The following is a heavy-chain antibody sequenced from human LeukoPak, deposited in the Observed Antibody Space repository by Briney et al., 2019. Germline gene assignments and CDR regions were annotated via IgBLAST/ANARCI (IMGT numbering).Heavy chain of an antibody. Sequence: ASVKVSCKASEYTFTTYAMHWVRQAPGQRLEWMGWINAGNGNTKYSQKFQGRVTITRDTSASTAYIELSSLRSEDTAVYYCARSEGYAAFDYWGQGTLVTVSS. CDR2: INAGNGNT. D-gene: IGHD5-18*01. V-gene: IGHV1-3*01. CDR1: EYTFTTYA. J-gene: IGHJ4*02. CDR3: ARSEGYAAFDY.